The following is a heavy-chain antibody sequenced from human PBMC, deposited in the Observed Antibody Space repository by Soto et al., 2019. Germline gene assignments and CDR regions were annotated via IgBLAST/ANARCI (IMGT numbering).Heavy chain of an antibody. J-gene: IGHJ4*02. CDR1: VGSITSYR. V-gene: IGHV4-4*07. D-gene: IGHD1-7*01. Sequence: QVQLQESGPGLVKPLETLSLTCTVSVGSITSYRWSWIRQSAGKGLEWIGRINTSGNTHYNPSLKSRVTVSIDTSRNQFFLTVNSVTAADSAVYYCARESGDNWDYEAYWGQGTPVTVSS. CDR2: INTSGNT. CDR3: ARESGDNWDYEAY.